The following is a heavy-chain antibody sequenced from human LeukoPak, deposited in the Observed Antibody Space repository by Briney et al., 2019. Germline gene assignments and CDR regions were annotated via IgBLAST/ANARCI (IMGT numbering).Heavy chain of an antibody. J-gene: IGHJ3*02. CDR2: IYHSGST. V-gene: IGHV4-4*02. D-gene: IGHD3-10*01. Sequence: NPSGTLSLTCAVSGGSISSTNWWSWVRQPPGKGLEWTGEIYHSGSTNYNPSLKSRVTISVDKSKNQFSLQVISLTAADTAAYYCTKSDGYGLIRICGRGTMVTVSS. CDR3: TKSDGYGLIRI. CDR1: GGSISSTNW.